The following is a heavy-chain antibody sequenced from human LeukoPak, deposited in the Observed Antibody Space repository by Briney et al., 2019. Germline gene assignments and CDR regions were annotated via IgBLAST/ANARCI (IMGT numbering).Heavy chain of an antibody. CDR1: GYTFTSYG. Sequence: ASVKVSCKASGYTFTSYGISWVRQAPGQGLEWMGWISAYNGNTNYAQKLQGRVIMTTDTSTSTAYMELRSLRSDDTAVYYCARGRAIWFGEFPFDYWGQGTLVTVSS. J-gene: IGHJ4*02. CDR3: ARGRAIWFGEFPFDY. V-gene: IGHV1-18*01. D-gene: IGHD3-10*01. CDR2: ISAYNGNT.